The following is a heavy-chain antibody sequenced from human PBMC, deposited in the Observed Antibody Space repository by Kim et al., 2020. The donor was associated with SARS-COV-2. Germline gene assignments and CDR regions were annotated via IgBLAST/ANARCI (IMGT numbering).Heavy chain of an antibody. Sequence: LKSRVTISVDTSKNQFSLKLSSVTAADTAVYYCARHESSGWNYYYYGMDVWGQGTTVTVSS. J-gene: IGHJ6*02. D-gene: IGHD6-19*01. V-gene: IGHV4-39*01. CDR3: ARHESSGWNYYYYGMDV.